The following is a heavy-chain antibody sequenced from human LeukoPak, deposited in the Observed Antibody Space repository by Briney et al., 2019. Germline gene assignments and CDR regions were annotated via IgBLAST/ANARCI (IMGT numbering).Heavy chain of an antibody. CDR3: AREGGPYSSSSYSNY. V-gene: IGHV3-30-3*01. CDR1: GYTFSSYA. J-gene: IGHJ4*02. CDR2: ISYDGSNK. D-gene: IGHD6-6*01. Sequence: PGGSLRLSCAASGYTFSSYAMHWVRQAPGKGLEWVAVISYDGSNKYYADSVKGRFTISRDNSKNTLYLQMNSPRAEDTAVYYCAREGGPYSSSSYSNYWGQGTLVTVSS.